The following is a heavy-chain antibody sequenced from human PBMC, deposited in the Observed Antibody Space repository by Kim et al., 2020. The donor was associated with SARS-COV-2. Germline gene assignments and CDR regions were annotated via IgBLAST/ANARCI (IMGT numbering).Heavy chain of an antibody. Sequence: SETLSLTCAVYGGSFSGYYWSWIRQPPGKGLEWIGEINHSGSTNYNPSLKSRVTISVDTSKNQFSLKLSSVTAADTAVYYCARGTSPIVARINWFDPWGQGTLVTVSS. CDR3: ARGTSPIVARINWFDP. V-gene: IGHV4-34*01. CDR2: INHSGST. J-gene: IGHJ5*02. CDR1: GGSFSGYY. D-gene: IGHD5-12*01.